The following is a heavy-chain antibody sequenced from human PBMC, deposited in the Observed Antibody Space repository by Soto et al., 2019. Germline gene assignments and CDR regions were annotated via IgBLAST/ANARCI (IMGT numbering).Heavy chain of an antibody. CDR1: GFTFSTYS. J-gene: IGHJ3*02. CDR2: ITATGGNT. CDR3: AKCMQAYWNYDAHHI. V-gene: IGHV3-23*01. Sequence: GESLKISCAASGFTFSTYSMTWVRQAPGKGLEWVAHITATGGNTYYADSVRGRFTISRDTSGNTLYLQMNSLRAEDTALYYCAKCMQAYWNYDAHHIWGQGTMVTDSS. D-gene: IGHD1-7*01.